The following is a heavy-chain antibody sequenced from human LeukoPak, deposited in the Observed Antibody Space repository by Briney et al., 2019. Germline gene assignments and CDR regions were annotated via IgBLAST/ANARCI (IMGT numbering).Heavy chain of an antibody. Sequence: GGSLRLSCAASGLTFSSYWMSWVRQAPGKGLEWVANIKQDGSEKYYVDSVKGRFTISRDNAKNSLYLQMNSLRAEDTAVYYCARRPHLDWWGQGTLVTVFS. J-gene: IGHJ4*02. D-gene: IGHD3-3*01. V-gene: IGHV3-7*03. CDR3: ARRPHLDW. CDR2: IKQDGSEK. CDR1: GLTFSSYW.